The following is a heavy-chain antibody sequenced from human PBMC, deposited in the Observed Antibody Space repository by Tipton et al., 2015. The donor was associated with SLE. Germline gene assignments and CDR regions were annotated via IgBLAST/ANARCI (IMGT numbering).Heavy chain of an antibody. D-gene: IGHD3-22*01. CDR2: VYHSGIT. CDR1: GGSIRSYY. CDR3: ARVRDFFDTSAAYSGWFDP. Sequence: TLSLTCTVSGGSIRSYYWTWIRQPPGKRLEWIAYVYHSGITYYNPSLQSRVTISVDTSKSQFYLRLSSVTAADTAVYYCARVRDFFDTSAAYSGWFDPWGQGTLVTVSS. J-gene: IGHJ5*02. V-gene: IGHV4-59*12.